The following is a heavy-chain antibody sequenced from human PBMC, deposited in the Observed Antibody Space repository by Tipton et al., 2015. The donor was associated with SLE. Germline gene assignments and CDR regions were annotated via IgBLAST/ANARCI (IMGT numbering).Heavy chain of an antibody. V-gene: IGHV4-34*01. CDR1: RGSFPGYY. J-gene: IGHJ6*03. CDR3: ARVPALYYYYMDV. CDR2: INHSGNT. D-gene: IGHD2-2*01. Sequence: TLSLTCAVSRGSFPGYYWSWIRQSPGKGLEWIAEINHSGNTNYNASLKSRVTISVDTSKNQFSLKLSSVTAADTAVYYCARVPALYYYYMDVWGKGTTVTVSS.